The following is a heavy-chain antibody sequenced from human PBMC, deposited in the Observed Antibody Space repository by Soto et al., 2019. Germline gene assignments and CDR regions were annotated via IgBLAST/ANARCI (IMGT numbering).Heavy chain of an antibody. V-gene: IGHV5-51*01. CDR2: NYPGDSDT. Sequence: ESLKISCKGSGYSFTSYWIGWVRQMPGKGLEWKGNNYPGDSDTRYSPSFQGQVTISADKSISTAYLQWSSLKASDTAIFYCARLYSSSTRPHDAFDIWGQGTMVTVSS. J-gene: IGHJ3*02. CDR1: GYSFTSYW. CDR3: ARLYSSSTRPHDAFDI. D-gene: IGHD6-6*01.